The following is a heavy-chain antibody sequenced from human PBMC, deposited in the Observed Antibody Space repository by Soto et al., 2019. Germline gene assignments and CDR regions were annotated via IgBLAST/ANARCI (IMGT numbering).Heavy chain of an antibody. CDR3: ARTESSGWSTRYGMDV. Sequence: GGSLRLSCVASGFTFSNFAMTWVRQAPGKGLEWVSGISGDGDSTYYADSVMGRFIISRDNSKNTLSLLMNSLRADETAVYYCARTESSGWSTRYGMDVWGRGTTVTVSS. V-gene: IGHV3-23*01. D-gene: IGHD6-19*01. J-gene: IGHJ6*02. CDR1: GFTFSNFA. CDR2: ISGDGDST.